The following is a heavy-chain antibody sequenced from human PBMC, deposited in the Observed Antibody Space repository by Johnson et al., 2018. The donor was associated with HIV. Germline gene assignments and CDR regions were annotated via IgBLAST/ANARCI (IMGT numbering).Heavy chain of an antibody. Sequence: QVQLVESGGGVVQPGRSLRLSCAASGFTFSSYAMHWVRQAPGKGLEWVAVISYDGSNKYFADSVKGRFTISRDNSKNTLYLQMNSLRAEDTAVYYCAREAQYEDSRGLKRGAFDIWGQGTMVTVSS. CDR3: AREAQYEDSRGLKRGAFDI. J-gene: IGHJ3*02. D-gene: IGHD3-22*01. CDR2: ISYDGSNK. CDR1: GFTFSSYA. V-gene: IGHV3-30-3*01.